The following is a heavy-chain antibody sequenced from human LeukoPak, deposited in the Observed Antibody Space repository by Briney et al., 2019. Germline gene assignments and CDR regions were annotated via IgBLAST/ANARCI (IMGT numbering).Heavy chain of an antibody. J-gene: IGHJ5*02. V-gene: IGHV4-4*07. CDR3: ARASPTTNKGAYGWFDP. Sequence: PSETLSLTCTVSGGSISGYYWSWIRQPAGKGLEWIGRIYTSGSTNYNPSLKSRVTMSVDTSKNQFSLKPSSVTAADTAVYYCARASPTTNKGAYGWFDPWGQGTLVTVSS. CDR1: GGSISGYY. D-gene: IGHD1-14*01. CDR2: IYTSGST.